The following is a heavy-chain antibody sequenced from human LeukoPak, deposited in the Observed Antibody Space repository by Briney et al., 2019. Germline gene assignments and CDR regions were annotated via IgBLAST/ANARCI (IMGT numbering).Heavy chain of an antibody. Sequence: PGGSLRLSCAASGFTFSYAWMPWVRQGPGKGLEWVGHIAVRSDGGTTDYAAPVKGRFTISRDDSKSTLYLQMDSLQTEDTAVYYCASLVGFSLYYWGQGTLVTVSS. CDR2: IAVRSDGGTT. V-gene: IGHV3-15*04. J-gene: IGHJ4*02. CDR1: GFTFSYAW. D-gene: IGHD1-26*01. CDR3: ASLVGFSLYY.